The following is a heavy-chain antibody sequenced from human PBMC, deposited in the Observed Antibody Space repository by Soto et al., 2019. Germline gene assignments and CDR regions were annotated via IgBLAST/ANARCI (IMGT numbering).Heavy chain of an antibody. CDR1: GYTFSRSG. Sequence: QVQLVQSGAEGKKPGASVKVSCKASGYTFSRSGISWVRQAPGQGLEWMGWINGYNGNTNYTQKMQGRITMTTDTPTSTAYMELRSLRSDDTAVYYCARMGDVPYYYYGMDVWGQGTTVIVSS. D-gene: IGHD3-16*01. V-gene: IGHV1-18*01. J-gene: IGHJ6*02. CDR2: INGYNGNT. CDR3: ARMGDVPYYYYGMDV.